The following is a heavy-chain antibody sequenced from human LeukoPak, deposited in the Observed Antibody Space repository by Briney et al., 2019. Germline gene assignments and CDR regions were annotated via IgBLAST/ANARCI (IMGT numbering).Heavy chain of an antibody. V-gene: IGHV4-34*01. CDR3: ARGRSELSYYYDAYGSYYFDY. D-gene: IGHD3-22*01. CDR1: GGSFSGYY. CDR2: INHSGST. J-gene: IGHJ4*02. Sequence: PSETLSLTCAVYGGSFSGYYWSWIRQPPGKGLEWIGEINHSGSTNYNPSLKSRVTISVDTSKNQFSLKLSSVTAADTAVYYCARGRSELSYYYDAYGSYYFDYWGQGTLVTVSS.